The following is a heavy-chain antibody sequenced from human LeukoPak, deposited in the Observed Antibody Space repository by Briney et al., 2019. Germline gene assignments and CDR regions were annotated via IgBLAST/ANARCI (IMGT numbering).Heavy chain of an antibody. CDR2: INPRGGAT. CDR3: ARVGQIGAVADF. Sequence: ASVKVSCKASGYTFTSYYMHWVRQDPRHGLEWLGIINPRGGATDYSQEFQGRVTMTRDISTSTVYMELSGLRSDDTAVYYCARVGQIGAVADFWGQGTLVTVSS. CDR1: GYTFTSYY. D-gene: IGHD6-13*01. V-gene: IGHV1-46*01. J-gene: IGHJ4*02.